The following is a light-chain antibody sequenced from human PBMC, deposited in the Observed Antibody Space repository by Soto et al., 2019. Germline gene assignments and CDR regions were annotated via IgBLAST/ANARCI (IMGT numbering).Light chain of an antibody. CDR1: QSISSN. V-gene: IGKV3-20*01. CDR3: QQYGSSGT. J-gene: IGKJ1*01. Sequence: EIVMTQSPGTLSLSPGERATLSCRASQSISSNLAWYQHKLGQAPRLFIFRASSRATGIPARFSGSGSGTDFTLTISRLEPEDFAVYYCQQYGSSGTFGQGTKVDI. CDR2: RAS.